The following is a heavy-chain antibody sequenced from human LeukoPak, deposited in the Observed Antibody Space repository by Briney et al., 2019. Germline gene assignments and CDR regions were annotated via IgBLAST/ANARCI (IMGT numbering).Heavy chain of an antibody. CDR1: GFTFSDYY. V-gene: IGHV3-11*04. Sequence: PGGSLRLSCAASGFTFSDYYMSWIRQAPGKGLEWVSYISSSGSTIYYADSVKGRFTISRDNAKNSLYLQMSSLRAEDTAVYYCARSQWLVEAALDYWGQGTLVTVSS. CDR2: ISSSGSTI. CDR3: ARSQWLVEAALDY. D-gene: IGHD6-19*01. J-gene: IGHJ4*02.